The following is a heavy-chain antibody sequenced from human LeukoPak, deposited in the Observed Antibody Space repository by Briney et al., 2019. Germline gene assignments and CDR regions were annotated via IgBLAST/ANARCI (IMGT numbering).Heavy chain of an antibody. D-gene: IGHD2-2*02. CDR2: IYYSGST. Sequence: KPSETLSLTCTVSGGSISSYYWSWIRQPPGKGLEWIGYIYYSGSTNYNPSLKSRVTISVDTSKNQFSLKLSSVTAADTAVYYCAIVVPAAIGDYWGQGTLVTVSS. CDR3: AIVVPAAIGDY. J-gene: IGHJ4*02. CDR1: GGSISSYY. V-gene: IGHV4-59*01.